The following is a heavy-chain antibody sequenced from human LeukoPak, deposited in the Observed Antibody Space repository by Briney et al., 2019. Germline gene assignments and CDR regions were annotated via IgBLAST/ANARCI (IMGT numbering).Heavy chain of an antibody. CDR1: GGSISSYY. V-gene: IGHV4-59*08. D-gene: IGHD2-15*01. CDR3: ARLGLVAATLNYYYYMDV. Sequence: SETLSLTCTVSGGSISSYYWSWIRQPPGKGLERIGYIYYSGSTNYNPSLKSRVTISVDTSKNQFSLKLSSVTAADTAVYYCARLGLVAATLNYYYYMDVWGKGTTVTVSS. J-gene: IGHJ6*03. CDR2: IYYSGST.